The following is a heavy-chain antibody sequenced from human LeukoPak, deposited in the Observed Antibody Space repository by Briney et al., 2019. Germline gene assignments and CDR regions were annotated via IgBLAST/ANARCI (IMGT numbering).Heavy chain of an antibody. V-gene: IGHV4-59*08. Sequence: SETLSLTCTVSGGSISSYYGSWIRQPPGKGLEWIGYIYYSGSTNYNPSLKSRVTISVDTSKNQFSLKLSSVTAADTAVYYCARDYYGSGSYFDYWGQGTLVTVSS. J-gene: IGHJ4*02. CDR1: GGSISSYY. D-gene: IGHD3-10*01. CDR2: IYYSGST. CDR3: ARDYYGSGSYFDY.